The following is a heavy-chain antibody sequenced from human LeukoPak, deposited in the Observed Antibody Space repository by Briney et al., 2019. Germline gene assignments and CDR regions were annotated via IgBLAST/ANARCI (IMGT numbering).Heavy chain of an antibody. Sequence: PSETLSLTCTVSGGSISSYYWSWIRQPPGKGLEWIGYIYYSGSTNYNPSLKSRVTISVDTSKNQFSLKLSSVTAADTAVYYCARGGSSSWYHWFDPWGQGTLVTVSS. CDR1: GGSISSYY. D-gene: IGHD6-13*01. J-gene: IGHJ5*02. CDR3: ARGGSSSWYHWFDP. CDR2: IYYSGST. V-gene: IGHV4-59*01.